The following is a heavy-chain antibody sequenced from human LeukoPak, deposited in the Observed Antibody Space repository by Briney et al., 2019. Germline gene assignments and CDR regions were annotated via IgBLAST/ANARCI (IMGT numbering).Heavy chain of an antibody. CDR2: IIPIFGTA. Sequence: ASVKVSCKASGGTFSSYAISWVRQAPGQGLEWMGGIIPIFGTANYAQKFQGRVTITTDESTSTAYMELSSLRSEDTAVYYCAIMATITKFIDHWGQGTLVTVSS. D-gene: IGHD5-24*01. V-gene: IGHV1-69*05. CDR3: AIMATITKFIDH. J-gene: IGHJ4*02. CDR1: GGTFSSYA.